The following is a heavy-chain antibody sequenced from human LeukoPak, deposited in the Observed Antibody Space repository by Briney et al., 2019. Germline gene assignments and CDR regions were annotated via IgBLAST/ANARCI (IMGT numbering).Heavy chain of an antibody. Sequence: KPSETLSLTCTVSGGSISSYYWSWIRQPPGKGLEWIGEINQGETTNYNPSLKSRATISLDTSKNQYSLQLNSVTAADTAVYYCARGGGRITMIRYFDYWGQGALVTVSS. CDR2: INQGETT. D-gene: IGHD3-22*01. V-gene: IGHV4-34*01. CDR3: ARGGGRITMIRYFDY. CDR1: GGSISSYY. J-gene: IGHJ4*02.